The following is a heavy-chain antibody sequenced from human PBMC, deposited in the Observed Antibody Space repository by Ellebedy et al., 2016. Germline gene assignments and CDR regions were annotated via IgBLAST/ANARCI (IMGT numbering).Heavy chain of an antibody. D-gene: IGHD3-22*01. V-gene: IGHV3-53*01. CDR2: IFSDGNT. J-gene: IGHJ4*02. Sequence: GESLKISCAASGFTVSTNYMKWVRQAPGKGLEWVSAIFSDGNTYYADSVKGRFTISRDNAKNSLYLQMNSLRDEDTAVYYCASMSYYDSSGYYYGHYFDYWGQGTLVTVSS. CDR3: ASMSYYDSSGYYYGHYFDY. CDR1: GFTVSTNY.